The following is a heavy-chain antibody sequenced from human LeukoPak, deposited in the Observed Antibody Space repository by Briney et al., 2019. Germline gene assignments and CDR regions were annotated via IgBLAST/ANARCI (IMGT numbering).Heavy chain of an antibody. CDR3: ARGYSGSDYYYGMDV. V-gene: IGHV1-69*13. J-gene: IGHJ6*02. D-gene: IGHD1-26*01. CDR1: GGTFSIYA. CDR2: IISIFGTA. Sequence: GASVTVSFKGSGGTFSIYAISWVRQARGQGGEGMGGIISIFGTANYAQKFQGSVTITADESTSTPYMDLSSLRSEDTAVYYCARGYSGSDYYYGMDVWGQGTTVTVSS.